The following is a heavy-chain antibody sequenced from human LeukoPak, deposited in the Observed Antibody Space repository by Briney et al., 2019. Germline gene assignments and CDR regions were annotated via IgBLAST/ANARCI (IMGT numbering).Heavy chain of an antibody. CDR1: GFTFSSYA. CDR2: IVDNGGST. V-gene: IGHV3-23*01. CDR3: AKVGTNAFDI. Sequence: GGSLRLSCAASGFTFSSYAMSRVRQAPGKGLEWVSAIVDNGGSTYYADSVKGRLTISRDNSKNTLYLQMNSPRAEDTALYYCAKVGTNAFDIWGQGTMVTVS. J-gene: IGHJ3*02.